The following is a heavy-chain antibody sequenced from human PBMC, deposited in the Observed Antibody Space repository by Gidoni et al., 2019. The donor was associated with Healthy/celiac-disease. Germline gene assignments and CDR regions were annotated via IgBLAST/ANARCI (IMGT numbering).Heavy chain of an antibody. J-gene: IGHJ4*02. CDR3: ARGQRGYSYGFGDY. CDR1: GGSISSYY. D-gene: IGHD5-18*01. CDR2: IYYSGST. V-gene: IGHV4-59*01. Sequence: QVQLQESGPGLVKPSETLSLTCTVSGGSISSYYWSWIRQPPGKGLEWIGYIYYSGSTNYNPSLKSRVTISVDTSKNQFSLKLSSVTAADTAVYYCARGQRGYSYGFGDYWGQGTLVTVSS.